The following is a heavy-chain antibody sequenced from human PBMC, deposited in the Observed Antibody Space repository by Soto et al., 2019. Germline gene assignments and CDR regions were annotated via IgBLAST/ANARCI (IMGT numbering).Heavy chain of an antibody. CDR1: GFSFSTYG. D-gene: IGHD3-16*01. CDR2: YGGSGGST. Sequence: DVQLLESGGGLAQRGGSLRLSCAASGFSFSTYGMTWVRQAPGKGLEWVSYGGSGGSTYYADSVKGRFTIYRDNSKNTLYLQMNSLRAEDTAVYYGVKFRGRAYHYYYMDVVGNWTTVTVSS. CDR3: VKFRGRAYHYYYMDV. J-gene: IGHJ6*03. V-gene: IGHV3-23*01.